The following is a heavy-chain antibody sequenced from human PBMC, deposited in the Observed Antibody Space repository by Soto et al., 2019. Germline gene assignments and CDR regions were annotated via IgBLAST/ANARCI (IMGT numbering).Heavy chain of an antibody. D-gene: IGHD3-10*01. V-gene: IGHV5-51*01. Sequence: GESLKIACKGSVYSFTNYWIGWVRQMPGKGLEWMGIIYPGDSDTRYSPSFQGQVTISADKSISTAYLQWSSLKASDTAMYYCARAMVRGKNYYGMDVWGQGTTVTVS. CDR3: ARAMVRGKNYYGMDV. CDR2: IYPGDSDT. J-gene: IGHJ6*02. CDR1: VYSFTNYW.